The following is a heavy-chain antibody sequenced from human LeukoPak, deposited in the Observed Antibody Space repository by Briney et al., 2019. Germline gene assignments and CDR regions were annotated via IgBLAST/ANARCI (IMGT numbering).Heavy chain of an antibody. CDR3: ARRRYFDY. CDR1: GGSISSYY. V-gene: IGHV4-59*08. Sequence: SETLSLTCTVSGGSISSYYWSWIRQPRGRVLEWIGYIYYSGSTNYNPSLKSRVTISVDTSKNQCSLKLSSVTAADTAVYYCARRRYFDYWGQGTLVTVSS. J-gene: IGHJ4*02. CDR2: IYYSGST.